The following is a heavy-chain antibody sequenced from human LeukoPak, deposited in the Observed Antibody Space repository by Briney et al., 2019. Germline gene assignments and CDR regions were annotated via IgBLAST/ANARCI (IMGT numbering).Heavy chain of an antibody. CDR1: GFTFSSYG. J-gene: IGHJ4*02. CDR2: IRYDGSNK. Sequence: PGGSLSLSCAASGFTFSSYGMHWVRQATGKGLEWVAFIRYDGSNKYYADSVKGRFTISRDNSKNTLYLQMNSLRAEDTAVYYCARDRLWGDSSFTFGGVIVTWYFDYWGQGTLVTVSS. V-gene: IGHV3-30*02. CDR3: ARDRLWGDSSFTFGGVIVTWYFDY. D-gene: IGHD3-16*02.